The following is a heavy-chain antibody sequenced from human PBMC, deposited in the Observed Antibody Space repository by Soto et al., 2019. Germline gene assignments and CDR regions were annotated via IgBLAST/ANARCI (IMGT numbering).Heavy chain of an antibody. J-gene: IGHJ4*02. Sequence: PSETLPLTCAVSGGSISSYYWSWIRQPTGRGLEWIGYIYYSGSTNYNPSLKSRVTISVDTSKNQFSLKLSSVTAADTAVYYCARHFQGDYEEDYFDYWGQGTLVTVSS. CDR3: ARHFQGDYEEDYFDY. CDR2: IYYSGST. CDR1: GGSISSYY. V-gene: IGHV4-59*08. D-gene: IGHD4-17*01.